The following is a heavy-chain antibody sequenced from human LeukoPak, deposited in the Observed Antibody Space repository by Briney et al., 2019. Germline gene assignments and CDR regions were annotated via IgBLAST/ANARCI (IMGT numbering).Heavy chain of an antibody. CDR2: INPNSGGT. J-gene: IGHJ5*02. Sequence: EASVKVSCKAFGYTFTSNYMHWVRQAPGQGLEWMGSINPNSGGTNYAQKFQGRVTMTTDTSMSTAYMELSRLTSDDTAVYYCARAGGRSWFDPWGQGTLVTVSS. CDR1: GYTFTSNY. V-gene: IGHV1-2*02. CDR3: ARAGGRSWFDP.